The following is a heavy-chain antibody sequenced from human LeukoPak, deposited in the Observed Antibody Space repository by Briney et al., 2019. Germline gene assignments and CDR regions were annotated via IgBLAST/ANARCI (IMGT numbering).Heavy chain of an antibody. CDR3: ARIIPYYSSGWIDY. CDR1: GFTFSSYE. J-gene: IGHJ4*02. Sequence: PGGSLRLSCAASGFTFSSYEMNWVRQAPGKGLEGVSYISSSGSTIYYADSVKGRFTISRDNAKNSLYLQMNSLRAEDTAVYYCARIIPYYSSGWIDYWGQGTLVTVSS. CDR2: ISSSGSTI. D-gene: IGHD6-19*01. V-gene: IGHV3-48*03.